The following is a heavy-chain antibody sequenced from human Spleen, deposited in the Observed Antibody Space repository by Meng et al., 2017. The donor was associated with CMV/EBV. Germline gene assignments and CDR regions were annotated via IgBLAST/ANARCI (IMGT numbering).Heavy chain of an antibody. D-gene: IGHD1-26*01. CDR1: GFTFRDYY. Sequence: LSCAASGFTFRDYYMTWIRQAPGKGLEWVSYISGSGGTMYHGDSVRGRFTISRDNAKNSLYLQMNSLRAEDTAVYYCARYSGSYYVYWGQGTLVTVSS. CDR2: ISGSGGTM. CDR3: ARYSGSYYVY. V-gene: IGHV3-11*04. J-gene: IGHJ4*02.